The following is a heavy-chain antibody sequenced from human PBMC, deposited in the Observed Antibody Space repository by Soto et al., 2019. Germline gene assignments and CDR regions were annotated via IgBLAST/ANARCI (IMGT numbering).Heavy chain of an antibody. J-gene: IGHJ4*02. CDR2: IYSDGRT. V-gene: IGHV3-66*01. D-gene: IGHD2-15*01. Sequence: EMPLVESGGGLVQPGGSLRLSCAASGFTVSNTYLSWVRQAPGKGLEWVSVIYSDGRTYYADSVKGRFTISRDHSKNTLYLQMNSLRAEDTAVYYCTRDPVDSTDFDYWGQGTLVTVSS. CDR1: GFTVSNTY. CDR3: TRDPVDSTDFDY.